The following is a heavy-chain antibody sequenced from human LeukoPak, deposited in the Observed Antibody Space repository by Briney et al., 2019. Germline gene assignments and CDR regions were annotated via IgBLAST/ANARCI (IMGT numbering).Heavy chain of an antibody. CDR2: IKRGSDGETT. CDR3: STDRRLTGLFDF. Sequence: PGGSLRLSCVASGFTFTNTWMTWVRQAPGKGLVWVARIKRGSDGETTGYAAPVKGRFTIPRDDSKNTLYLQMNNLKTEDTAVYYCSTDRRLTGLFDFWGQGTQVTVSS. CDR1: GFTFTNTW. V-gene: IGHV3-15*01. D-gene: IGHD3-9*01. J-gene: IGHJ4*02.